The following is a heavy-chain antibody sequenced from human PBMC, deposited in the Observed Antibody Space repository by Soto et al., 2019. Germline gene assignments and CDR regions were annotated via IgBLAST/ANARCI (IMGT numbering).Heavy chain of an antibody. V-gene: IGHV3-21*01. CDR3: ARVEYYYDSSGYYPIDY. J-gene: IGHJ4*02. D-gene: IGHD3-22*01. Sequence: PGGSLRLSCAASGFTFSSYSMNWVRQAPGKGLEWVSSISSSSSYIYYADSVKGRFTISRDNAKNSLYLQMNSLRAEDTAVYYCARVEYYYDSSGYYPIDYWGQGTLVTV. CDR2: ISSSSSYI. CDR1: GFTFSSYS.